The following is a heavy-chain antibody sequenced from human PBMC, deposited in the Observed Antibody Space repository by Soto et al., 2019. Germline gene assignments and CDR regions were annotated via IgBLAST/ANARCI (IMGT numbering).Heavy chain of an antibody. CDR2: ISGSGGST. V-gene: IGHV3-23*01. CDR1: GFTFSKYA. Sequence: GGSLRLSCAASGFTFSKYAMTWARQAPGKGLEWVSAISGSGGSTYYADSVKGRFTISRDNAKNSLYLQMNSLRAEDTAVYYCARVGPPSDVWGQGTTVTVSS. CDR3: ARVGPPSDV. J-gene: IGHJ6*02.